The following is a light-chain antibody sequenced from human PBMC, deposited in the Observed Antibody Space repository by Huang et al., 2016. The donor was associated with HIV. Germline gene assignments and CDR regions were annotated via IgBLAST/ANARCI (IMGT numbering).Light chain of an antibody. V-gene: IGKV1-39*01. J-gene: IGKJ2*01. Sequence: DIQMTQSPFSLSASVRDRVTITCRASQSISSYLNWYQQKPGKAPKILIYAASTLQSGIPSRFSGSGAGTDFTLTITSLQPEDFATYYCQQTYIIPITFGQGTKLEIK. CDR3: QQTYIIPIT. CDR2: AAS. CDR1: QSISSY.